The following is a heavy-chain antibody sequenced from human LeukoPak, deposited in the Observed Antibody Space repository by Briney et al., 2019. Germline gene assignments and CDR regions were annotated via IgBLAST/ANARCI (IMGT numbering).Heavy chain of an antibody. CDR2: INQNEVVK. CDR3: TRTVNAASDF. J-gene: IGHJ4*02. D-gene: IGHD2-15*01. CDR1: GFTFSSYW. V-gene: IGHV3-7*03. Sequence: PGGSLRLSCAASGFTFSSYWMNWARQAPGKGLEWVASINQNEVVKYYVDSVKGRFTISRDNAKTSLFPQMNSLRIDDTAMYYCTRTVNAASDFWGQGTLVTVSS.